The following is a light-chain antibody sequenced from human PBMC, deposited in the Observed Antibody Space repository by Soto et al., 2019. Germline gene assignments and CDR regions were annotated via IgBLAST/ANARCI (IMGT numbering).Light chain of an antibody. CDR1: SSDVGGYNY. Sequence: QSALTQPASVSGSPGQSITISCTGTSSDVGGYNYVSWFQQYPGKAPKLPIYDVNNRPSGVSSRFSGSKSGNTASLTISGLQAEDEADYYCSSYTSISTLVFGGGTKLTVL. CDR2: DVN. CDR3: SSYTSISTLV. J-gene: IGLJ2*01. V-gene: IGLV2-14*01.